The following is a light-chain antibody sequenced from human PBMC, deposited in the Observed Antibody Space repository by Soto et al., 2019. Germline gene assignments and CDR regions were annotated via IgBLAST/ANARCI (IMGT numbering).Light chain of an antibody. J-gene: IGKJ2*01. CDR3: QQTYSTPLYT. CDR1: QSIDSY. Sequence: EIQMTQSPSSLSASVGERVTITCRASQSIDSYLNWYQQKPGKALKLLIYAVSNLQSGVPSRFSGSGSGTDFSLTVSSLQPEDSATYYCQQTYSTPLYTFGQGTKLEIK. CDR2: AVS. V-gene: IGKV1-39*01.